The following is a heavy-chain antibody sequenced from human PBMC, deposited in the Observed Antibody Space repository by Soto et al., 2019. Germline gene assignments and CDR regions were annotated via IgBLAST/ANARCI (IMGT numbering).Heavy chain of an antibody. V-gene: IGHV3-23*01. J-gene: IGHJ4*02. CDR1: GFTFSSYA. Sequence: GGSLRLSCAASGFTFSSYAMSWVRRAPGKGLEWVSAISGSGGSTYYADSVKGRFTISRDNAKNSLYLQMNSLRAEDTAVYYCASGDYDFWSGYKLDYWGQGTLVTVSS. CDR2: ISGSGGST. CDR3: ASGDYDFWSGYKLDY. D-gene: IGHD3-3*01.